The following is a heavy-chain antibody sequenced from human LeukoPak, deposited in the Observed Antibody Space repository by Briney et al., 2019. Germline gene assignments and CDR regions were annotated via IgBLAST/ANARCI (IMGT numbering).Heavy chain of an antibody. CDR3: ARCGRMRIFGAAGRTGFDP. V-gene: IGHV3-30*02. D-gene: IGHD3-3*01. CDR1: AFIFRSYG. J-gene: IGHJ5*02. Sequence: PGGSLRLSCAASAFIFRSYGMHWVRQAPGKGLEWVAYIQYDGSNEQYADSVKGRFSISRDNAKNSLYLQMNSLRAEDTAIYYCARCGRMRIFGAAGRTGFDPWGQGTLVIVSS. CDR2: IQYDGSNE.